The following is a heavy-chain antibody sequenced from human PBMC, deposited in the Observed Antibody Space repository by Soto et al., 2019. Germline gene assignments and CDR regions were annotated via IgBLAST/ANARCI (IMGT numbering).Heavy chain of an antibody. V-gene: IGHV4-4*02. CDR2: IYHSGSA. D-gene: IGHD2-8*02. Sequence: QVQLQESGPGLVKPSGTLSLTCAVSGGSISSSNWWSWVRQPPGKGLEWIGEIYHSGSANYNPSPNRRLTVSVDKSKNQFALKLSSVTAADTAVYYCARLVVILNWFDPWGQGTLVTVSS. CDR1: GGSISSSNW. CDR3: ARLVVILNWFDP. J-gene: IGHJ5*02.